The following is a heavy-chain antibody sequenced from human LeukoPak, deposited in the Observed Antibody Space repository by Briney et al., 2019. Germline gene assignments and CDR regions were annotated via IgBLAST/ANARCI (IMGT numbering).Heavy chain of an antibody. CDR2: LSWDGGTT. V-gene: IGHV3-43*01. CDR1: GFTFDDYT. Sequence: GGSLRLSCAASGFTFDDYTMHWVRQGPGKGLEWVSLLSWDGGTTYYADSVKGRFTISRDNSKNSLYLQMNNLRTEDTALYYCAQAPWGYYYLDLWGKGNTVTV. D-gene: IGHD3-16*01. CDR3: AQAPWGYYYLDL. J-gene: IGHJ6*03.